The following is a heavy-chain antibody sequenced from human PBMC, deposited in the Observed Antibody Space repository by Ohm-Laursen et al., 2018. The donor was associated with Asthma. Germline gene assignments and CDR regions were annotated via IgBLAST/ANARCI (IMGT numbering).Heavy chain of an antibody. CDR2: TSYDGSNK. J-gene: IGHJ4*02. CDR1: GFTFSSYA. Sequence: SLRLSCSASGFTFSSYAMHWVRQAPGKGLEWVAVTSYDGSNKYYADSVKGRFTISRDNSKNTLYLQMNSLRAEDTAVYYCARDGCSTPFILFDYWGQGTLVTVSS. D-gene: IGHD2-2*01. V-gene: IGHV3-30-3*01. CDR3: ARDGCSTPFILFDY.